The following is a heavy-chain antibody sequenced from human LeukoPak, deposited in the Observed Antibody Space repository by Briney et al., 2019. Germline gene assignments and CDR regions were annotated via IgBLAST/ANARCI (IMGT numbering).Heavy chain of an antibody. J-gene: IGHJ6*02. D-gene: IGHD2-2*02. CDR1: GFTFSTYW. V-gene: IGHV3-7*01. Sequence: GSLRLSCAASGFTFSTYWMSWVRQAPGKGLEWVANIRQDGSAKYYLDSVKGRFTISRDNAKNSLYLQMNSLRAEGTAVYSCTRDRQGPKLYEMHVWGQGTTVTVSS. CDR3: TRDRQGPKLYEMHV. CDR2: IRQDGSAK.